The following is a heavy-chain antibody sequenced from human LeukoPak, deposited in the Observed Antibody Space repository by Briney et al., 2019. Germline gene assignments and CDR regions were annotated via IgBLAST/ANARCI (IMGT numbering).Heavy chain of an antibody. J-gene: IGHJ4*02. CDR1: GYTFTSFG. CDR3: TRDLGVDTTMIFFDY. CDR2: SSAYNGNT. V-gene: IGHV1-18*01. D-gene: IGHD5-18*01. Sequence: ASVKVSCRASGYTFTSFGISWVRQAPGQGLEWMGWSSAYNGNTNYAQKFQGRVTMTTDTSTSTAYMEVRSLRSDDTAVYYCTRDLGVDTTMIFFDYWGQGSLVTVSS.